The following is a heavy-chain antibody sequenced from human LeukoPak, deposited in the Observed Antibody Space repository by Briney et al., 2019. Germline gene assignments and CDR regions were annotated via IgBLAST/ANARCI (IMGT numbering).Heavy chain of an antibody. V-gene: IGHV1-18*01. Sequence: ASVKVSCKASGYTFTSYGISWVRPAPGHGLEWMGWISAYNGNTNYAQKLQGRVTMTTDTPTSTAYMELRSLRSDDTAVYYCARGGYCSGGSCLEANYYYYGMDVWGQGTTVTVSS. CDR2: ISAYNGNT. CDR1: GYTFTSYG. J-gene: IGHJ6*02. CDR3: ARGGYCSGGSCLEANYYYYGMDV. D-gene: IGHD2-15*01.